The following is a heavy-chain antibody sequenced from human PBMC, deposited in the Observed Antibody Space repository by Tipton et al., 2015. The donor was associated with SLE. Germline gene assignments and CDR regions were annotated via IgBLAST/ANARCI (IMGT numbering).Heavy chain of an antibody. V-gene: IGHV4-38-2*01. CDR1: GYSISSGYY. CDR2: IYHSGST. Sequence: TLSLTCAVSGYSISSGYYWGWIRQPPGKGLEWIGSIYHSGSTYYNPSLKSRVTISVDTSKNQFSLKLSSVTAADTAVYYCARDSEQQLVLDYWGQGTLVTVSS. J-gene: IGHJ4*02. D-gene: IGHD6-13*01. CDR3: ARDSEQQLVLDY.